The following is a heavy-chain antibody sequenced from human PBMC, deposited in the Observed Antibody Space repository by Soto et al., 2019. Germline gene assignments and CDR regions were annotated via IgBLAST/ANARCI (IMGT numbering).Heavy chain of an antibody. D-gene: IGHD5-18*01. CDR3: ARDWSKFSYNYPYYYAMDA. J-gene: IGHJ6*02. V-gene: IGHV3-53*01. CDR1: GFSVTNSY. Sequence: GGSLRLSCTVSGFSVTNSYLNWVRQAPGKGMEWGSILYSSGTTYYADSVRSRFAVSRDDSKNTLFLHMNSLRADDTAVYYCARDWSKFSYNYPYYYAMDAWGQGTTVTVSS. CDR2: LYSSGTT.